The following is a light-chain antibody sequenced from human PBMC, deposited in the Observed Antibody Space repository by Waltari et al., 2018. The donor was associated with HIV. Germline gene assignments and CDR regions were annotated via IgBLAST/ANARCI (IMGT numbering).Light chain of an antibody. V-gene: IGLV2-8*01. J-gene: IGLJ2*01. CDR3: SSYAGSDNRVV. Sequence: SALTNPPSASGAPGQSVPIPCPGTSSDIGALNYVSRSQKHPGKPPKPMLYEVNKRPAGVPDRFSGAESGNVASLTVSGLQDDDEADFYCSSYAGSDNRVVFGGGTKLTVL. CDR2: EVN. CDR1: SSDIGALNY.